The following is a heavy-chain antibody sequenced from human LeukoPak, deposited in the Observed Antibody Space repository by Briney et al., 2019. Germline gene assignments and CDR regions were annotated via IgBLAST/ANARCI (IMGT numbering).Heavy chain of an antibody. CDR2: INHSGST. CDR1: GGSFSGYY. CDR3: ARGRAPY. V-gene: IGHV4-34*01. J-gene: IGHJ4*02. Sequence: SETLSLTCAVSGGSFSGYYWTWIRQPPGRGLEWIGEINHSGSTNYNPSLKSRVTISVDTSKSQFSLKLNSVTAADTAMYYCARGRAPYWGQGTLVTVSS.